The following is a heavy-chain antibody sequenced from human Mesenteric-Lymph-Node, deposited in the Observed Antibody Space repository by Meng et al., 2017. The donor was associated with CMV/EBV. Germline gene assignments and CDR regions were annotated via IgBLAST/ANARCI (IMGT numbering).Heavy chain of an antibody. V-gene: IGHV3-7*01. J-gene: IGHJ4*02. CDR3: ASSAL. CDR1: GFTFSNFA. D-gene: IGHD1-26*01. CDR2: IKQDGNEK. Sequence: GESLKISCAASGFTFSNFAMNWVRQAPGKGLEWVANIKQDGNEKYYVDSVKGRFTISRDNAKNSVYLQVNSLRVEDTAVYYCASSALWGQGTLVTVSS.